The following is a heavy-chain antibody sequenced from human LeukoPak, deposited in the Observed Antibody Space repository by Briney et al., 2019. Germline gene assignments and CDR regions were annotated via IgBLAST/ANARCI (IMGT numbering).Heavy chain of an antibody. D-gene: IGHD3-10*01. Sequence: NPSETLSLTCTVSGGSISSYYWSWIRQPPGKGLEWIGYIYYSGSTNYNPSLKSRVTISVDTSKNQFSLKLSSVTAADTAVYYCARGYYGSGSYPFDYWGQGTLVTVSS. CDR1: GGSISSYY. CDR2: IYYSGST. V-gene: IGHV4-59*01. CDR3: ARGYYGSGSYPFDY. J-gene: IGHJ4*02.